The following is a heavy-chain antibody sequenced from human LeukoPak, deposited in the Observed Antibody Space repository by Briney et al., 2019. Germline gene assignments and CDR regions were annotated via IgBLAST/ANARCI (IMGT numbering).Heavy chain of an antibody. CDR2: IWYDGSNK. J-gene: IGHJ4*02. Sequence: SGGSLTLSCAASGFTFSYHWMTWVRQAPGKGLEWVAVIWYDGSNKYYADSVKGRFTISRDNSKNTLYLQMNSLRAEDTAVYYCATFDFDYWGQGTLVTVSS. CDR1: GFTFSYHW. D-gene: IGHD2/OR15-2a*01. CDR3: ATFDFDY. V-gene: IGHV3-33*08.